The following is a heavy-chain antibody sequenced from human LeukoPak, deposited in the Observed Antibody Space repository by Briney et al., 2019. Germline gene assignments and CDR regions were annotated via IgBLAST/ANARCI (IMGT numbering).Heavy chain of an antibody. J-gene: IGHJ3*02. CDR3: AKKIGGVYAFDI. Sequence: GGSLRLSCAASGFTFSSYAMSWVRQAPGKGLEWVSLITSGGSTYYADSVKGRFTISRDNSKNTLYLQMNSLRAEDTAVYYCAKKIGGVYAFDIWGQGTMVTVSS. V-gene: IGHV3-23*01. D-gene: IGHD3-16*01. CDR2: ITSGGST. CDR1: GFTFSSYA.